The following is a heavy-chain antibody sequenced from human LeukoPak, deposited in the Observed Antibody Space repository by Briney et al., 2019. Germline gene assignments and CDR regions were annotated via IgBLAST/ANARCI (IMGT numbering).Heavy chain of an antibody. CDR1: GYTFTGYY. Sequence: ASAKVSCKASGYTFTGYYMHWVRQAPGQGLEWMGIINPSGGSTSYAQKFQGRVTMTRDTSTSTVYMELSSLRSEDTAVYYCAREEGSGSPLDYWGQGTLVTVSS. CDR3: AREEGSGSPLDY. J-gene: IGHJ4*02. D-gene: IGHD3-10*01. V-gene: IGHV1-46*01. CDR2: INPSGGST.